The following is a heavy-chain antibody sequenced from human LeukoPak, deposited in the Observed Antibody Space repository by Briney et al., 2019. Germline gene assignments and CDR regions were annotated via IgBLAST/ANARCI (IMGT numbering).Heavy chain of an antibody. CDR3: AKDRTGTAGADWFDP. V-gene: IGHV3-23*01. J-gene: IGHJ5*02. CDR2: ISGSGGST. D-gene: IGHD1-1*01. Sequence: GGTLRLSCAASGFTFSSYGMSWVRQAPGKGLQWVSSISGSGGSTYYADSVQGRFTISRDNSKNTLYLQMNSLRAEDSAIYYCAKDRTGTAGADWFDPWGQGTLVTVSS. CDR1: GFTFSSYG.